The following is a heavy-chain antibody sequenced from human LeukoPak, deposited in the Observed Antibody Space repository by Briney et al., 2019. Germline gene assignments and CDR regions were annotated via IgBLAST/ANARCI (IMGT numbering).Heavy chain of an antibody. CDR2: IIPILGIA. CDR3: ARATTVTLFDY. D-gene: IGHD4-17*01. CDR1: GGTFSSYA. J-gene: IGHJ4*02. Sequence: SVKVSCKASGGTFSSYAISWVRQAPGQGLEWMGRIIPILGIANYAQKFQGRVTITADKSTSTAYMELSSLRSEDTPVYYCARATTVTLFDYWGQGTLVTVSS. V-gene: IGHV1-69*04.